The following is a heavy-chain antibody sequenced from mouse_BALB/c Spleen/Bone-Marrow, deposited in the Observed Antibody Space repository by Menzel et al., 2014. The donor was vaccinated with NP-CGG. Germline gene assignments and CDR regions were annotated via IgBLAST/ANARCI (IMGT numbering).Heavy chain of an antibody. Sequence: VQLQQSGPGLVKPSQSLSITCTVSGFSLTSYGVHWVRQSPGKGLEWLGVIWSGGSTDYNAAFISRLSISKDNSKSQVFFKMNRLQAKDTAIYYCARRKSGKGYFDYRGQGTTLTVSS. V-gene: IGHV2-2*02. CDR3: ARRKSGKGYFDY. CDR1: GFSLTSYG. CDR2: IWSGGST. D-gene: IGHD1-3*01. J-gene: IGHJ2*01.